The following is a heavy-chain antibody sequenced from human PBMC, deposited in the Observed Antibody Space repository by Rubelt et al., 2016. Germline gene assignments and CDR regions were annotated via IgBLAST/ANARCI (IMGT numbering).Heavy chain of an antibody. V-gene: IGHV1-69*04. J-gene: IGHJ3*02. D-gene: IGHD1-26*01. CDR3: ARDPRSYHAFDI. CDR1: GGTFSSYA. Sequence: QVQLVQSGAEVKKPGSSVKVSCKASGGTFSSYAIRWVRQAPGQGLEWMGRILPILGIANEAQKFQGRGTITAEKATSTADMELSILRSEDTAVYYCARDPRSYHAFDIWGQGTMVTVSS. CDR2: ILPILGIA.